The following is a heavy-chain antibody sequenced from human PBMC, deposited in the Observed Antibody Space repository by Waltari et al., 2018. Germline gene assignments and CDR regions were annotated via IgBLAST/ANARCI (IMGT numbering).Heavy chain of an antibody. D-gene: IGHD5-12*01. J-gene: IGHJ4*02. CDR3: ASADLPDGYNYYY. Sequence: QVQLQQWGAGLLKPSETLSLTCAVYGGSFSGYYWSWIRQPPGKGLEWIGEINHSGSPTYNPSLKSRVTISVDTSKNQFSLKLSSVTAADTAVYYCASADLPDGYNYYYWGQGTLVTVSS. CDR1: GGSFSGYY. CDR2: INHSGSP. V-gene: IGHV4-34*01.